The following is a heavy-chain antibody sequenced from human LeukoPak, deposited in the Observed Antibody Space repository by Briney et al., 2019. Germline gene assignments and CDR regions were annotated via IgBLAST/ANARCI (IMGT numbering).Heavy chain of an antibody. Sequence: GSVTVSCKASGYTFTGYYMQWVRQAPGQGVEGMGWINHNSGGTNYAQKFQGRVTMTRDTSISTAYMELSRLRSDDTAVYYCARDNDDSSGCGFDYWGQGTLVTVSS. J-gene: IGHJ4*02. CDR1: GYTFTGYY. D-gene: IGHD3-22*01. CDR2: INHNSGGT. V-gene: IGHV1-2*02. CDR3: ARDNDDSSGCGFDY.